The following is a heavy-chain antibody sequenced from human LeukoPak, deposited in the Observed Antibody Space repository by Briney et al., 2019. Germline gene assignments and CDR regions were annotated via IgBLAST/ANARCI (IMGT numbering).Heavy chain of an antibody. CDR1: GYNFTNYW. V-gene: IGHV5-51*01. Sequence: GESLKISCKGSGYNFTNYWIGWVRQMPEKGLEWMGIIYLGDSDTRYSPSFQGQVTISADKSISTAYLQWSSLKASDTAMYYCARHDLTGDHYFDYWGQGTLVTVSS. J-gene: IGHJ4*02. CDR3: ARHDLTGDHYFDY. CDR2: IYLGDSDT. D-gene: IGHD7-27*01.